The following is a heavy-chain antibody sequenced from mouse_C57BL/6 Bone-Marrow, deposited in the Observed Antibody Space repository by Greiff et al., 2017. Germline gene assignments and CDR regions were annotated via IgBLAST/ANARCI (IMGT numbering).Heavy chain of an antibody. J-gene: IGHJ3*01. V-gene: IGHV1-69*01. D-gene: IGHD4-1*01. Sequence: QVQLQQPGAELVMPGASVKLSCKASGYTFTSYWMHWVKQRPGQGLEWIGEIDPSDSYTNYNQQFKGKSTLTVDKSSSTAYMQLSSLTSEDSAVYYCAKLGPHPWFAYWGQGTLGTVSA. CDR1: GYTFTSYW. CDR3: AKLGPHPWFAY. CDR2: IDPSDSYT.